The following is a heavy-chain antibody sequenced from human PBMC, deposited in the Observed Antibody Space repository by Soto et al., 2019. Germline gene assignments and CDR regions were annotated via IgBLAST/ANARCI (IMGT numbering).Heavy chain of an antibody. Sequence: PGGSLRLSCAASGFTFSSYAMSWVRQAPGKGLEWVSATTGSGYTTYYADSVKGRFTISRDNSKNTLFLQMNSLRPEDTALYYCAKAPRSSPDAFDIWGQGTMVTVS. CDR1: GFTFSSYA. D-gene: IGHD2-2*01. V-gene: IGHV3-23*01. CDR2: TTGSGYTT. J-gene: IGHJ3*02. CDR3: AKAPRSSPDAFDI.